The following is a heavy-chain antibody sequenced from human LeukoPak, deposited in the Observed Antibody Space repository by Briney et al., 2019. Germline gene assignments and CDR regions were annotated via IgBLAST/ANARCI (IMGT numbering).Heavy chain of an antibody. D-gene: IGHD2/OR15-2a*01. CDR3: SVATTFVLD. CDR2: IYYSGST. CDR1: GVSINSSSYY. J-gene: IGHJ4*02. Sequence: SETLSLTCTVSGVSINSSSYYWGWIRQPPGKGLEWIGSIYYSGSTYYNPSLKSRVTISVDTSKNQFSLKLSSVTAADTAVYYCSVATTFVLDWGQGTLVTVSS. V-gene: IGHV4-39*01.